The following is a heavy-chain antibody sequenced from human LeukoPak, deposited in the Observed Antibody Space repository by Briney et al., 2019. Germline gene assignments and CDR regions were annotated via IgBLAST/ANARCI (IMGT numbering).Heavy chain of an antibody. CDR3: ASSSGGSYEDWFDP. CDR1: GYFFTDYH. V-gene: IGHV1-46*01. D-gene: IGHD1-26*01. J-gene: IGHJ5*02. Sequence: ASVKVSCKASGYFFTDYHFHWVRQAPGQGLEWMGVIYPSGGSTSYAQKFQGRVTMTRDTSTSTVYMELSSLRSEDTAVYYCASSSGGSYEDWFDPWGQGTLVTVSS. CDR2: IYPSGGST.